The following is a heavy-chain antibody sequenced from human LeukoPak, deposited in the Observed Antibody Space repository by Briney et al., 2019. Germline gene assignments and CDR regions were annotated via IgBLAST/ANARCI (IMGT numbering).Heavy chain of an antibody. CDR2: IYYSGST. J-gene: IGHJ4*02. D-gene: IGHD1-14*01. CDR1: GGSISSTSYY. CDR3: ARGGSVTYRIDY. V-gene: IGHV4-39*01. Sequence: SETLSLTCTVSGGSISSTSYYWGWIRQPPGKGLEWIGSIYYSGSTYYNPSLKSRVTISIDTSKNQFSLMLSSVTAADTAVYYCARGGSVTYRIDYWGQGTLVTVSS.